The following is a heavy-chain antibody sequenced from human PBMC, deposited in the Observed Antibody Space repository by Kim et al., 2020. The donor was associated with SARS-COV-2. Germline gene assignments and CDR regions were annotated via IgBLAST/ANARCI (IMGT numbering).Heavy chain of an antibody. D-gene: IGHD1-20*01. Sequence: GGSLRLSCAASGFTFSSYGMHWVRQAPGKGLEWVAVIWYDGSNKYYADSVKGRFTISRDNSKNTLYLQMNSLRAEDTAVYYCARELYTGAYFQHWGQGTLVTVSS. CDR1: GFTFSSYG. CDR2: IWYDGSNK. V-gene: IGHV3-33*01. J-gene: IGHJ1*01. CDR3: ARELYTGAYFQH.